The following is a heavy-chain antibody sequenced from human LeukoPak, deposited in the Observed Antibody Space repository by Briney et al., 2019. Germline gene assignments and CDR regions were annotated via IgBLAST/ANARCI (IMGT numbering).Heavy chain of an antibody. V-gene: IGHV4-59*08. Sequence: SETLSLTCTVSGGSISSYYWSWIRQPPGRGLEWIGYIYYSGSTNYNPSLKSRVTISVDTSKNQFSLKLSSVTAADTAVYYCARLPGYCGGDCYSDYWGQGTLVTVSS. CDR3: ARLPGYCGGDCYSDY. J-gene: IGHJ4*02. CDR2: IYYSGST. CDR1: GGSISSYY. D-gene: IGHD2-21*02.